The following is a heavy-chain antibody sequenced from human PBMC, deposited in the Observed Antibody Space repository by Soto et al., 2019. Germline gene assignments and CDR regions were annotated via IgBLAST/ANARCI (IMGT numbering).Heavy chain of an antibody. D-gene: IGHD2-21*02. CDR1: GFSLSTGGVG. J-gene: IGHJ6*02. Sequence: QITLKESGPSLVKPTQTLTLTCTFSGFSLSTGGVGVGWIRQPPGKALEWLALIYWDDDKRYSPSLRSRLTLTNDTSKNQVVLTMTNMDPVDTATYSCAHSRCGGDCLQSYSSHYYYGMDVWGQGTTVTVSS. CDR3: AHSRCGGDCLQSYSSHYYYGMDV. CDR2: IYWDDDK. V-gene: IGHV2-5*02.